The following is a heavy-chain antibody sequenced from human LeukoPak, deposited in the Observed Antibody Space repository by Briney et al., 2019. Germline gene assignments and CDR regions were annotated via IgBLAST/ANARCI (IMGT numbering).Heavy chain of an antibody. V-gene: IGHV3-48*03. CDR2: ISSSGSTI. D-gene: IGHD6-19*01. J-gene: IGHJ4*02. Sequence: PGGSLRLSCAASGFTFSSYEMNWVRQAPGKGLEWVSYISSSGSTIYYADSVKGRFTISRDSAKNSLYLQMNSRRAEDTAVYYCASTARIAVAGFDYWGQGTLVTVSS. CDR3: ASTARIAVAGFDY. CDR1: GFTFSSYE.